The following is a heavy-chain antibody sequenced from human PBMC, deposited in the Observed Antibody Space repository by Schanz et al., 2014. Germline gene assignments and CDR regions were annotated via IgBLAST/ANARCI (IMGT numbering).Heavy chain of an antibody. D-gene: IGHD5-18*01. CDR1: GYTFTSYG. CDR3: ARGPSQGYSYGHNIGAYYYGMDV. CDR2: IIPSLGLA. V-gene: IGHV1-69*04. J-gene: IGHJ6*02. Sequence: QVQLVQSGAEVKKPGASVKVSCKASGYTFTSYGISWVRQAPGQGLEWMGRIIPSLGLAKYEQKFQDKVTITADTSTATAYMELSGLRSEDTAVYYCARGPSQGYSYGHNIGAYYYGMDVWRQGTTVTVSS.